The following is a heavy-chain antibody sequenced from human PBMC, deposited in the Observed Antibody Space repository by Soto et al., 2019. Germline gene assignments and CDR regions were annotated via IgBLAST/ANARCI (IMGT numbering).Heavy chain of an antibody. CDR2: IRSKAYGGTT. CDR1: GFTFGDYA. J-gene: IGHJ6*02. V-gene: IGHV3-49*03. CDR3: TRQYYDILTGHYYGMDV. Sequence: GGSLRLSCTASGFTFGDYAMSWFRQAPGKGLEWVGFIRSKAYGGTTEYAASVKGRFTISRDDSKSIAYLQMNSLKTEDTAVYYCTRQYYDILTGHYYGMDVWGQGTTVTVSS. D-gene: IGHD3-9*01.